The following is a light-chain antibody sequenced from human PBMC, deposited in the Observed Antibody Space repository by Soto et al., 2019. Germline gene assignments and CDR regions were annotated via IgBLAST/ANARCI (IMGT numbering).Light chain of an antibody. CDR2: KDF. V-gene: IGLV3-25*03. CDR1: ALPKQY. J-gene: IGLJ2*01. CDR3: QSADTSGTYVV. Sequence: SYELTRPPSVSVSPGQTARITCSGDALPKQYAYWYQQKPGQAPVLVIYKDFERPSGIPERFSGSSSGTTVTLTISGVQAEDEADYYCQSADTSGTYVVFGGGTKLTVL.